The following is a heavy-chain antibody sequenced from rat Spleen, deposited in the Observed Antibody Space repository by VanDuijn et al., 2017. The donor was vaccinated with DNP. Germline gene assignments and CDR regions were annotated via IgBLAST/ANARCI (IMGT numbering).Heavy chain of an antibody. J-gene: IGHJ3*01. CDR2: INKDSSTI. D-gene: IGHD1-11*01. Sequence: EVQLVESGGGLVQPGRSWKLSCAPSGFNFNDYWMGWVRQALGKGLEWIGEINKDSSTINYSPSLKDKFTISRDNAQNTLYLQMSKLGSEDTAIYYCARLGWHGWFAYWGQGTLVTVSS. V-gene: IGHV4-2*01. CDR1: GFNFNDYW. CDR3: ARLGWHGWFAY.